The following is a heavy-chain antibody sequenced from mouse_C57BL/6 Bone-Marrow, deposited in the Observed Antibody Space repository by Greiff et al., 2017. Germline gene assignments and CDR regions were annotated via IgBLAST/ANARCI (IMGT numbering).Heavy chain of an antibody. CDR3: ARGRSYYWYFDV. CDR1: GYSIPSDY. J-gene: IGHJ1*03. V-gene: IGHV3-8*01. CDR2: ISYSGST. D-gene: IGHD1-1*01. Sequence: EVQLVESGPGLAKPSQTLSLTCSVTGYSIPSDYWNWSRKSPGNKLEYMGYISYSGSTYYNPSLKSPISITRDTSKNQYYLQLNSVTTEDIATYYCARGRSYYWYFDVWGTGTTVTVSS.